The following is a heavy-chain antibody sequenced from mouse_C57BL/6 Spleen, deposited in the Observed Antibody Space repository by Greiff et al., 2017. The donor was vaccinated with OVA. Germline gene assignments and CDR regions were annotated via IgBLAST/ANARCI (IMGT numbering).Heavy chain of an antibody. CDR3: ARFVGSSFDY. CDR2: IDPSDSYT. V-gene: IGHV1-50*01. Sequence: QVQLKQPGAELVKPGASVKLSCKASGYTFTSYWMQWVKQRPGQGLEWIGEIDPSDSYTNYNQKFKGKATLTVDTSSSTAYMQLSSLTSEDSAVYYCARFVGSSFDYWGQGTTLTVSS. CDR1: GYTFTSYW. D-gene: IGHD1-1*01. J-gene: IGHJ2*01.